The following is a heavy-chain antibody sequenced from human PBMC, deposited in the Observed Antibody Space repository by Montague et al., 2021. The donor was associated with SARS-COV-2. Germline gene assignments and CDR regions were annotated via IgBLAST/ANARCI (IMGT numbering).Heavy chain of an antibody. D-gene: IGHD3-16*01. CDR3: AAYIIGAGGRGS. J-gene: IGHJ1*01. CDR1: GASIRGAYH. CDR2: TYDDRPI. Sequence: TLSLTCSVSGASIRGAYHWSWIRPHPGTDLEWIGHTYDDRPIYYNPSLRGRASISLDTSENRFSLTLTSMTAADTALYYCAAYIIGAGGRGSWGQGALVTVSA. V-gene: IGHV4-31*03.